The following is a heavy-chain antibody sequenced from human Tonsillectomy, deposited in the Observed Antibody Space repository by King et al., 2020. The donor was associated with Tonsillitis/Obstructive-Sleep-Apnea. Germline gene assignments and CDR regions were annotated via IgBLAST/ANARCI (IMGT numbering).Heavy chain of an antibody. D-gene: IGHD3-10*01. CDR2: IYSGGST. CDR3: ARDQDYGSGSYFHYYYYMDV. CDR1: GFTVSSNY. J-gene: IGHJ6*03. V-gene: IGHV3-53*01. Sequence: VQLVESGGGLIQPGGSLRLSCAASGFTVSSNYMSWVRQAPGKGLEWVSVIYSGGSTYYADSVKGRFTISRDNSKNTLYFQMNSLRAEDTAVYYCARDQDYGSGSYFHYYYYMDVWGKGTTVTVSS.